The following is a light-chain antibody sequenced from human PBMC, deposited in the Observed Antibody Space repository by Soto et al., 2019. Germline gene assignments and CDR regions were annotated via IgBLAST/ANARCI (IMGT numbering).Light chain of an antibody. J-gene: IGKJ1*01. V-gene: IGKV3-15*01. CDR2: RAS. CDR3: QQDNNSLWT. CDR1: ESISNT. Sequence: EILMTQSPATLSVSPGGRATLSCGASESISNTLAWYQQKPGQAPRLLIYRASTRATGCPARFSGSGSGTDFPPTISSLQSEDSAVYYCQQDNNSLWTFGQGTKVDI.